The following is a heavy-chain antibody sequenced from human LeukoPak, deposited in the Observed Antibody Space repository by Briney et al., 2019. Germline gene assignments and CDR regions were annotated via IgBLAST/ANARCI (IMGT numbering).Heavy chain of an antibody. CDR1: GYSISSGYY. CDR3: ASTYYYGSGSYYNEGFDY. J-gene: IGHJ4*02. D-gene: IGHD3-10*01. CDR2: IYHSGST. V-gene: IGHV4-38-2*01. Sequence: SETLSLTCAVSGYSISSGYYWGWIRQPSGKGLEWIGSIYHSGSTYYNPSLKSRVTISVDTSKNQFSLKLSSVTAADTAVYYCASTYYYGSGSYYNEGFDYWGQGTLVTVSS.